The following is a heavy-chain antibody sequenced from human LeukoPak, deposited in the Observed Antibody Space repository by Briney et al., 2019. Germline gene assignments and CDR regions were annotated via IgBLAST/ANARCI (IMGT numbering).Heavy chain of an antibody. CDR1: GFTFSSYV. D-gene: IGHD6-13*01. CDR3: ARRGAAGTYYFDY. J-gene: IGHJ4*02. CDR2: ISGSGGGT. V-gene: IGHV3-23*01. Sequence: GGSLRLSCAASGFTFSSYVMSWVRQAPGKELEWVSAISGSGGGTYYADSVKGRFTISRDNSKNTLYLQTNSLRAEDTAVYYCARRGAAGTYYFDYWGQGTLVTVSS.